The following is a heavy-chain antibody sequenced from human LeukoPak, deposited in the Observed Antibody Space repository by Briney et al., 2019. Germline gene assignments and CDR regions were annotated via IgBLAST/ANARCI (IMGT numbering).Heavy chain of an antibody. J-gene: IGHJ4*02. CDR3: ARLPDYVWGKSPQGDY. V-gene: IGHV4-59*01. CDR2: IYYSGST. D-gene: IGHD3-16*01. CDR1: GGSISSYY. Sequence: SETLSLTCTVSGGSISSYYWSWIRQPPGKGLEWIGYIYYSGSTNYNPSLKSRVTISVGTSKNQFSLKLSSVTAADTAVYYCARLPDYVWGKSPQGDYWGQGTLVTVSS.